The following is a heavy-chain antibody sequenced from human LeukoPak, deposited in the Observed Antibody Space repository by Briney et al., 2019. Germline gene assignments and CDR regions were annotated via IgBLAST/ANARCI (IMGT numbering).Heavy chain of an antibody. CDR1: GGTFSSYA. CDR2: IIPIFGTA. CDR3: ASRLKMYSSSSAVDY. Sequence: GASVKVSCKASGGTFSSYAISWVRQAPGQGLEWMGGIIPIFGTANYAQKFQGRVTITADESTSTAYMELSSLRSEDTAVYYCASRLKMYSSSSAVDYWGQGTLVTVSS. J-gene: IGHJ4*02. V-gene: IGHV1-69*13. D-gene: IGHD6-6*01.